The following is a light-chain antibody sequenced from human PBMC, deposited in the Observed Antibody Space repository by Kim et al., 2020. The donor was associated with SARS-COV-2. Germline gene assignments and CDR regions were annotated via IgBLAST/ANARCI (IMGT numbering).Light chain of an antibody. CDR3: ASWDDTLNGRYV. CDR2: SNY. V-gene: IGLV1-47*02. CDR1: SSNIGSNS. J-gene: IGLJ1*01. Sequence: QSVLTQPPSASGTPGRRVTLSCSGSSSNIGSNSVCWYQQLPGTAPKLLIYSNYQRPSGVPDRFSGSKSGTSASLSISGLRSEDEADYYCASWDDTLNGRYVFGTGTKVTVL.